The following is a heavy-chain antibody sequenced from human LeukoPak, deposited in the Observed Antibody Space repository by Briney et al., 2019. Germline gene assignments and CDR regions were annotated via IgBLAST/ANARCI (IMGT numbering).Heavy chain of an antibody. D-gene: IGHD5-12*01. CDR1: GGSITSYY. V-gene: IGHV4-59*01. Sequence: PSETLSLTCTVSGGSITSYYWSWIRPPPGKGLEWIGYIYYGGSTNYNPSLKSRVTISVDTSKSQFSLKLSSVTAADTAVYYCARGGGYHRNGGQGTLVTVSS. CDR3: ARGGGYHRN. CDR2: IYYGGST. J-gene: IGHJ4*02.